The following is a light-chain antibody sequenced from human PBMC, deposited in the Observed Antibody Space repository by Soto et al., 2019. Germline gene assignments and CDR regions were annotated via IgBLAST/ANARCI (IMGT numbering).Light chain of an antibody. CDR3: QQYGSSPWT. CDR2: GAS. Sequence: EIVLTQSPGTLSLSPGERATFSCRASQSVSSSYIAWYQQKRGQAPRRLIYGASIRAAGIPDRFSGSGSGTDFTLTISRLEPEDFAVYYCQQYGSSPWTFGQGTKVDIK. CDR1: QSVSSSY. V-gene: IGKV3-20*01. J-gene: IGKJ1*01.